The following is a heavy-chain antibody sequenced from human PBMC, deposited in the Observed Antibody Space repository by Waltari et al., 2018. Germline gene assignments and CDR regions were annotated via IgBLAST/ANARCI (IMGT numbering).Heavy chain of an antibody. V-gene: IGHV3-23*03. D-gene: IGHD4-17*01. CDR1: GFTFSSYP. Sequence: EVQLLESGGGLVQPGGSLRLSCAASGFTFSSYPLSWVRQAPGKGLEWVSVIYSGGISTYYADSVKGRFTISRDNSKNTLFLQMNSLRAEDTAVYYCAKSRGDYFGLLDYWGQGTLLTISS. J-gene: IGHJ4*02. CDR2: IYSGGIST. CDR3: AKSRGDYFGLLDY.